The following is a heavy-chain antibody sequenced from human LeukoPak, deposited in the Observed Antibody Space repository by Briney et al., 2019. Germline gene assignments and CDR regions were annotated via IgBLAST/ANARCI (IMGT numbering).Heavy chain of an antibody. D-gene: IGHD3-3*01. Sequence: GGSLRLSCAASGFTFSSYFMNWVRKAPGKGLEWVSAISGSGGSTYYADSVKGRFTISRDNSKNTLYLQMNSLRAEDTAVYYCAKATIFGAGPHAFDIWGQGTMVTVSS. CDR3: AKATIFGAGPHAFDI. CDR2: ISGSGGST. J-gene: IGHJ3*02. CDR1: GFTFSSYF. V-gene: IGHV3-23*01.